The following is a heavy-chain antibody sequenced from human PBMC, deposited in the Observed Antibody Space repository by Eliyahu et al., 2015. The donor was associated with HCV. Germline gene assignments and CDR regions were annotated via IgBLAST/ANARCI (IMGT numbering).Heavy chain of an antibody. Sequence: EVQLLESGGGLVQPGGSLRLSCAASGFXFSSYAMSWVRQAPGKGLEWVSAISGSGGSXYYADSVKGRFTISRDNSKNTLYLQMNSLRAEDTAVYYCAKGDYDYRSWFDPWGQGTLVTVSS. V-gene: IGHV3-23*01. J-gene: IGHJ5*02. CDR1: GFXFSSYA. D-gene: IGHD4-11*01. CDR2: ISGSGGSX. CDR3: AKGDYDYRSWFDP.